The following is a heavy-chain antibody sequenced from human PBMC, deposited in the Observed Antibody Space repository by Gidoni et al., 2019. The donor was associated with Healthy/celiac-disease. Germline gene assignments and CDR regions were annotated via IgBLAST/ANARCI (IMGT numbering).Heavy chain of an antibody. V-gene: IGHV4-59*01. CDR2: IYYSGST. CDR3: ARGLTYYYDSSGYYGYYYYGMDV. D-gene: IGHD3-22*01. Sequence: QVQLQESGPGLVKPSETLSLTCTVAGGSISSYYWSWIRQPPGKGLERIGYIYYSGSTNYNPALKSRVTISVDTSKNQFSRKLSSVTAADTAVYYCARGLTYYYDSSGYYGYYYYGMDVWGQGTTVTVSS. CDR1: GGSISSYY. J-gene: IGHJ6*02.